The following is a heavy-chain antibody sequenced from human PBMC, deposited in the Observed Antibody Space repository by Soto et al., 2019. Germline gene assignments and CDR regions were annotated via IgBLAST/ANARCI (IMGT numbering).Heavy chain of an antibody. V-gene: IGHV1-3*01. D-gene: IGHD6-13*01. Sequence: SVKVSCKASGYTFTGYAMHWVRQAPGQRLEWMGWINAGNGNTKYSQKFQGRVTITRDTSASTAYMELSSLRSEDTAVYYCARCGIADPVITDYYYYYGMDVWGQGTTVTVSS. CDR3: ARCGIADPVITDYYYYYGMDV. CDR1: GYTFTGYA. CDR2: INAGNGNT. J-gene: IGHJ6*02.